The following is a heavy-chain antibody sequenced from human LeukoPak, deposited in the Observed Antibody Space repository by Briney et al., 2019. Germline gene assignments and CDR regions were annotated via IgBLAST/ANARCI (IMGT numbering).Heavy chain of an antibody. J-gene: IGHJ6*03. V-gene: IGHV1-18*01. CDR3: ARDRRRYCSGGSCYFYYYMDV. CDR1: GYTFTSYA. D-gene: IGHD2-15*01. Sequence: ASVKVSCKASGYTFTSYAMNWVRQAPGQGLEWMGWISAYNGNTNYAQKLQGRVTMTTDTSTSTAYMELSRLRSDDTAVYYCARDRRRYCSGGSCYFYYYMDVWGKGTTVTVSS. CDR2: ISAYNGNT.